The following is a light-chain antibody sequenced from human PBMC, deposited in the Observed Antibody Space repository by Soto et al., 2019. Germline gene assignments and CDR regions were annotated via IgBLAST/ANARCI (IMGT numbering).Light chain of an antibody. J-gene: IGLJ3*02. Sequence: QSVLTQPPSASGTPGQRVTISCSGSSSNIGSNTVNWYQQLPGTAPKLLIYSNNQRPSGVPDRFSGSKSGTSASLAISGLQSEDEADYYCCSYAGSNTGVFGGGTQLTVL. CDR2: SNN. CDR3: CSYAGSNTGV. V-gene: IGLV1-44*01. CDR1: SSNIGSNT.